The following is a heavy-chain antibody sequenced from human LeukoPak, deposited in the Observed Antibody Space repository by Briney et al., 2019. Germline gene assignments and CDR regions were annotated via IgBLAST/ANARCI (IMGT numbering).Heavy chain of an antibody. D-gene: IGHD1-1*01. V-gene: IGHV4-34*01. CDR2: ITHRGST. J-gene: IGHJ4*02. Sequence: NPSETLSLTCAVYDESFSGYYWSWIRQPPGKGLEWIGEITHRGSTNYNPSLKSRVTMSVDTSKNQFSLKLSSVTAADTAVYYCARRGLGRPDYWGLGTLVTVSS. CDR3: ARRGLGRPDY. CDR1: DESFSGYY.